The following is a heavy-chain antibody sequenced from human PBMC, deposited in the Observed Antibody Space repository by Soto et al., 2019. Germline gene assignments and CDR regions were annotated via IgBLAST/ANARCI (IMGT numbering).Heavy chain of an antibody. CDR2: SRDKPQGYST. V-gene: IGHV3-72*01. CDR1: GFTLSDHY. Sequence: EVQLVESGGGLVQPGGSLRLSCAGSGFTLSDHYIDWVRQAPGKGLVWVCRSRDKPQGYSTAYAASVKGRVTTSRDESKNSAYLQMNSLKTEDTAVYYCVRATYFSDSSGYTRCLDYWGQGTLVTVSS. J-gene: IGHJ4*02. CDR3: VRATYFSDSSGYTRCLDY. D-gene: IGHD3-22*01.